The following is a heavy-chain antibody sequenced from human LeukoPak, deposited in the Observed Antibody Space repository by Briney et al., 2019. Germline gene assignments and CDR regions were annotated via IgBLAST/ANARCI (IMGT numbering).Heavy chain of an antibody. V-gene: IGHV4-4*09. Sequence: SETLSLTCSVSGASLSSYFWAWIRQPPGKRLEWVGYVYSRWSGDYNPSFKSRVSMSVDTSKSQVSLKLTSVSAADTAVYYCASQNLGQLSFFDNWGQGTLVTVSS. D-gene: IGHD3-16*02. J-gene: IGHJ4*02. CDR1: GASLSSYF. CDR3: ASQNLGQLSFFDN. CDR2: VYSRWSG.